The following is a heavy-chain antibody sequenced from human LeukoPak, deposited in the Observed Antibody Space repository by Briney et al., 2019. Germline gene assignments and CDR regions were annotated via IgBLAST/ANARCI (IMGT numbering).Heavy chain of an antibody. V-gene: IGHV4-4*07. CDR3: ARDGLHPWFGELFGNPSPERNWFDP. D-gene: IGHD3-10*01. CDR1: GGSISSYY. Sequence: SETLSLTCTVSGGSISSYYWSWIRQPAGKGLEWIGRIYTSGSTNYNPSLKSRVTMSVDTSKNQFSLKLSSVTAADTAVYYCARDGLHPWFGELFGNPSPERNWFDPWGQGTLVTVSS. CDR2: IYTSGST. J-gene: IGHJ5*02.